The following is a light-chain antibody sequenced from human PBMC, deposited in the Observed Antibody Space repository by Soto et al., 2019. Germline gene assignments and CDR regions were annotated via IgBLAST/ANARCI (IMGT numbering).Light chain of an antibody. Sequence: EIVLTQSPGTLSLSPGERATLSCRASQSVSSNYLAWYQQKPGQAPRLLIYGSSSRATGIPDRFSGSGSGTDFTITISRLEPEDFALYFCQQYGNSPPYTFGQGTKVEIK. CDR2: GSS. V-gene: IGKV3-20*01. J-gene: IGKJ2*01. CDR3: QQYGNSPPYT. CDR1: QSVSSNY.